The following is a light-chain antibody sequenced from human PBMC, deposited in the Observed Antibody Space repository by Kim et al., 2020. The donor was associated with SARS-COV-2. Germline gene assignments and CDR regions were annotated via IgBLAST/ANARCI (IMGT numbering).Light chain of an antibody. Sequence: PERRAGVSWGGNSYGRKRVHLYQEKSGQAPVLVIYYDSDRPSGIPERFSGSNSGNTATLTISRVEAGDEADYYCQVWDSSSDHQVVFGGGTQLTVL. J-gene: IGLJ2*01. V-gene: IGLV3-21*04. CDR3: QVWDSSSDHQVV. CDR1: SYGRKR. CDR2: YDS.